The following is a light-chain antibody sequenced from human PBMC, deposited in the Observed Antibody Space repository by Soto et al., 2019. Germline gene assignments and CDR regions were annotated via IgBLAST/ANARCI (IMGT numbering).Light chain of an antibody. V-gene: IGLV4-69*01. CDR1: SGHRTYA. CDR2: LNSDGRH. Sequence: QSVLTQSPSASASLGASVKLTCTLSSGHRTYAIAWHQQQPEKGPRYLMNLNSDGRHTKGDGFPDRFSGSSSGTERYLTISSLQSEDEADYYCQTWGTGLLVFGGGTKVTVL. J-gene: IGLJ2*01. CDR3: QTWGTGLLV.